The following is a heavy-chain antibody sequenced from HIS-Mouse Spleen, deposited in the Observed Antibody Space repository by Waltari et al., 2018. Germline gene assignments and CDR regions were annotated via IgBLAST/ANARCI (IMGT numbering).Heavy chain of an antibody. V-gene: IGHV1-46*03. Sequence: QVQLVQSGAEVKKPGASVKVSCKASGYTFTSSYLHWLRQAPGQGLEWMGIINPSGGSTSYAQKFQGRVTMTRDTSTSTVYMELSSLRSEDTAVYYCARGSGYSSSWDAFDIWGQGTMVTVSS. CDR1: GYTFTSSY. CDR2: INPSGGST. CDR3: ARGSGYSSSWDAFDI. D-gene: IGHD6-13*01. J-gene: IGHJ3*02.